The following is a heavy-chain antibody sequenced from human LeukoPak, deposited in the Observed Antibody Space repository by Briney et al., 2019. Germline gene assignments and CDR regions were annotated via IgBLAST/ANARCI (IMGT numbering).Heavy chain of an antibody. J-gene: IGHJ5*02. CDR1: GGSISSGDYY. CDR2: IYYSGST. Sequence: PSETLSLTCTVSGGSISSGDYYWSWIRQPPGKGLEWIGYIYYSGSTYYNPSLKSRVTISVDTSKNQFSLKLSSVTAADTAVYYCATYDFWSGYYSWGQGTLVTVSS. D-gene: IGHD3-3*01. CDR3: ATYDFWSGYYS. V-gene: IGHV4-30-4*08.